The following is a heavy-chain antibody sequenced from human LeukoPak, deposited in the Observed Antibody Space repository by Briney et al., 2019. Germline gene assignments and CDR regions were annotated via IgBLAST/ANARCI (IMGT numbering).Heavy chain of an antibody. CDR3: ARADLVY. Sequence: GRSLRLSCAASGFTFSSYAMHWVRQAPGKGLEWVAVISYDENNKYYADSVKGRFTIPRDNSKNTLYLQMNSLRAEDTAVYYCARADLVYWGQGTLVTVSS. J-gene: IGHJ4*02. CDR2: ISYDENNK. D-gene: IGHD6-6*01. V-gene: IGHV3-30-3*01. CDR1: GFTFSSYA.